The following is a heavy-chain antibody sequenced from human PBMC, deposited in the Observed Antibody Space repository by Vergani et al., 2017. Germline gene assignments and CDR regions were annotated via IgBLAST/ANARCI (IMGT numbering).Heavy chain of an antibody. Sequence: EVQLLESGGGLVQPGGSLRLSCAASGFTFSSYAMSWVRQAPGKGLEWVSAISGSGGGTYYADSVEGRFTISRDNSKNTLYLQMNSLGAEDTAVYYCAKDMYQGYYGSGGEFEYWGQGTLVTVSS. CDR2: ISGSGGGT. CDR1: GFTFSSYA. D-gene: IGHD3-10*01. V-gene: IGHV3-23*01. J-gene: IGHJ4*02. CDR3: AKDMYQGYYGSGGEFEY.